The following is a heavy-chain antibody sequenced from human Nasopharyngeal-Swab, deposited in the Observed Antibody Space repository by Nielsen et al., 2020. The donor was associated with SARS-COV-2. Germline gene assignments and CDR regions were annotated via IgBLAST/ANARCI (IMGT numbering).Heavy chain of an antibody. D-gene: IGHD4-17*01. Sequence: GESLKISCAASGFTFSRYAMHWVRQAPGKGLEWVAIISYDGSKTYYSDSVKGRFTISRENAKNSLYLQMNSLRAGDTAVYYCAREEVTTGAFDIWGQGTMVTVSS. CDR3: AREEVTTGAFDI. J-gene: IGHJ3*02. CDR1: GFTFSRYA. CDR2: ISYDGSKT. V-gene: IGHV3-30*14.